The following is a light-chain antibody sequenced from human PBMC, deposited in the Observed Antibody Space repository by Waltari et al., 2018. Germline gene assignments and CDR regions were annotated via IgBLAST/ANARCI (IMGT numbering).Light chain of an antibody. CDR1: SSNIRAGSH. Sequence: QSVLAQPPSVSGAPGQRVTIACSGSSSNIRAGSHVHWYQHLPGTAPKLLIYGNSNRPSGVPDRFSGSKSGTSASLAITGLQAEDEADYYCQSYDSSLSGSVFGGGTKLTVL. CDR3: QSYDSSLSGSV. J-gene: IGLJ3*02. CDR2: GNS. V-gene: IGLV1-40*01.